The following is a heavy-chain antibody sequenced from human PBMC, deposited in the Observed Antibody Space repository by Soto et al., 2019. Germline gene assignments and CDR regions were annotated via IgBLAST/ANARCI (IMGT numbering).Heavy chain of an antibody. J-gene: IGHJ6*03. CDR1: GGSFSGYY. D-gene: IGHD2-15*01. CDR3: ARDSYCSGGSCYPTTTYYYYYMDV. Sequence: SETLSLTCAVYGGSFSGYYWSWIRQPPGKGLEWIGEINHSGSTNYNPSLKSRVTISVDTSKNQFSLKLSSVTAADTAVYYCARDSYCSGGSCYPTTTYYYYYMDVWGKGTTVTVSS. V-gene: IGHV4-34*01. CDR2: INHSGST.